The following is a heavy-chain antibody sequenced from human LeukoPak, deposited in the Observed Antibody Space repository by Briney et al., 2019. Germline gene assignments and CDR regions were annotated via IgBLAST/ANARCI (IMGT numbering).Heavy chain of an antibody. V-gene: IGHV4-59*01. CDR1: VGSISSYY. D-gene: IGHD3-10*01. Sequence: SETLSLTCTVSVGSISSYYWSWIRQPPGKGLEWIGYIYYSGSTNYNPSLKSRVTISVDTSKNQFSLKLSSVTAADTAVYYCARDYYGSGRSDYYYMDVWGKGTTVTVSS. CDR3: ARDYYGSGRSDYYYMDV. CDR2: IYYSGST. J-gene: IGHJ6*03.